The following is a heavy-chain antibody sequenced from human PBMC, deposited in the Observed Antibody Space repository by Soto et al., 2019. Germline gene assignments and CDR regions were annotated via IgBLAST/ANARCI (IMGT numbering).Heavy chain of an antibody. Sequence: SETLSLTCAVYGGSFSGYYWSWIRQPPGKGLEWIGEINHSGSTNYNPSLKSRVTISVDTSKNQFSLKLSSVTAADTAVYYCARGLRFLEWLLNWGQGTLVTVSS. J-gene: IGHJ4*02. CDR3: ARGLRFLEWLLN. V-gene: IGHV4-34*01. D-gene: IGHD3-3*01. CDR1: GGSFSGYY. CDR2: INHSGST.